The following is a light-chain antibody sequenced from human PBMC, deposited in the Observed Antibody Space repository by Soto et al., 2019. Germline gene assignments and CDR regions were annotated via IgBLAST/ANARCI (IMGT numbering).Light chain of an antibody. Sequence: DIEMTQSPSTLSGSVGDRVTIPWLASQTISSWLAWYQQTPGKPPKLLIYKASTLKSGVPSRFRGSGSGTEFTLPISRLQPDDFATYYCQHYNSYSEAFGQGTKVDI. V-gene: IGKV1-5*03. J-gene: IGKJ1*01. CDR1: QTISSW. CDR2: KAS. CDR3: QHYNSYSEA.